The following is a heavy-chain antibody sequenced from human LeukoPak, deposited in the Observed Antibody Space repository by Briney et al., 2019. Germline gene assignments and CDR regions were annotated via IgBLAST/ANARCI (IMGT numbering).Heavy chain of an antibody. CDR2: IYYSGSA. D-gene: IGHD3-3*02. CDR3: ARGLARFYGAASDF. J-gene: IGHJ4*02. Sequence: SWVRQAPGKGLEWIGFIYYSGSAYYNPSLKSRVIISVDTSKNQFSLNLSSVTAADTAVYFCARGLARFYGAASDFWGQGTLVTVSS. V-gene: IGHV4-30-4*08.